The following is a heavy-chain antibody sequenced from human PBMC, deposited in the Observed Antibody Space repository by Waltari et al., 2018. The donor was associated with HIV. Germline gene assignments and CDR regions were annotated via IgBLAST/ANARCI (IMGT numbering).Heavy chain of an antibody. J-gene: IGHJ6*02. D-gene: IGHD3-10*01. V-gene: IGHV1-69*06. CDR3: AGPVRGGFRELSNYYYYGMDV. Sequence: QVQLVQSGAEVKKPGSSVKVSCKASGGTFSSYAISWVRQAPGQGLEWMGGIIPIFGKANYAQKFQGRVTITADKSTSTAYMELSSLRSEDTAVYYCAGPVRGGFRELSNYYYYGMDVWGQGTTVTVSS. CDR1: GGTFSSYA. CDR2: IIPIFGKA.